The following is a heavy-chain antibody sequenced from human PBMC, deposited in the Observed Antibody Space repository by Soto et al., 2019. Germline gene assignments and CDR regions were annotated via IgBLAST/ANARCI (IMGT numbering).Heavy chain of an antibody. CDR1: GGSISSSTYY. CDR3: ARHSQGYSDAFDI. V-gene: IGHV4-39*01. D-gene: IGHD6-13*01. Sequence: QLQLQESGPGLVKPSETLSLTYTVSGGSISSSTYYWGWIRQPPGKGLEWIGSIYYSGSTYYNPSLKSRVTISVDTSKNQFSLKLSSVTAADTAVYYCARHSQGYSDAFDIWGQGTMVTVSS. CDR2: IYYSGST. J-gene: IGHJ3*02.